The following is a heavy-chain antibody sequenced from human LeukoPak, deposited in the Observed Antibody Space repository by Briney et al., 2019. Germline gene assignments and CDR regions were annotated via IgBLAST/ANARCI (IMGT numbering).Heavy chain of an antibody. J-gene: IGHJ4*02. CDR3: VRPTSGSYLEY. D-gene: IGHD1-26*01. CDR2: IHTSGST. Sequence: PSETLSLTCTVSGGSISGYYWSWIRQPPGQGLEWVGYIHTSGSTSYNPSLKSRVTISVDTSKNQFSLKLSSVTAADTAVYYCVRPTSGSYLEYWGQGTLVTVSS. CDR1: GGSISGYY. V-gene: IGHV4-4*09.